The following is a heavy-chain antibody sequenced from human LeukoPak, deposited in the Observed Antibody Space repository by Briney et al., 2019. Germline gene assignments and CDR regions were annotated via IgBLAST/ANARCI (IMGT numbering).Heavy chain of an antibody. Sequence: SETLSLTCTVSGGSISSYYWSWIRQPAGKGLEWIGRIYTSGSPNYNPSLKSRVTISVDTSKNQFSLKLSSVTAADTAVYYCARVTGYMIEDYFDYWGQGTLVTVSS. D-gene: IGHD3-22*01. J-gene: IGHJ4*02. CDR3: ARVTGYMIEDYFDY. CDR2: IYTSGSP. V-gene: IGHV4-4*07. CDR1: GGSISSYY.